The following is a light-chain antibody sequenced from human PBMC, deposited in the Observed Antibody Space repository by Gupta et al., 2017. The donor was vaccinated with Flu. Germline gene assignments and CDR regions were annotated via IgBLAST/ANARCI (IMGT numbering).Light chain of an antibody. J-gene: IGKJ1*01. CDR2: TTS. CDR1: RSGINNY. V-gene: IGKV3-20*01. CDR3: QQYGASPRT. Sequence: ERPTLSCRASRSGINNYVAWYQHKPGQAPRLLIYTTSTRVTGIPDRFSGSGSGTDFTLTISRLEPEDFAVYYCQQYGASPRTFGQGTRVEIK.